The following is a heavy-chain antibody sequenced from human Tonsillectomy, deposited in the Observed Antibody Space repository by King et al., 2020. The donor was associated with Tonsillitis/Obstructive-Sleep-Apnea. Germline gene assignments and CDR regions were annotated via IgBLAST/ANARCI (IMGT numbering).Heavy chain of an antibody. Sequence: VQLVESGGGLVKPGGSLRLSCAASGFTFSNAWMSWVRQAPGKGLEWVGRIKSKTDGGTTDYAAPVKGRFTISRDNPKNTLYLQMNSLRAEDTAVYYCVRIYGDSEIFWGQGTLVTVSS. CDR1: GFTFSNAW. CDR3: VRIYGDSEIF. V-gene: IGHV3-15*01. J-gene: IGHJ4*02. D-gene: IGHD4-17*01. CDR2: IKSKTDGGTT.